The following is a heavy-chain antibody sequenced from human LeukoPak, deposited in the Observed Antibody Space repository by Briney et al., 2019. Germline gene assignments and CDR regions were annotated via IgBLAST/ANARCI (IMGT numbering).Heavy chain of an antibody. D-gene: IGHD3-22*01. CDR3: AKRPPGYYYDSSGYLDY. J-gene: IGHJ4*02. Sequence: GGSLRLSCAASGFTFSSYTMHWVRQAPGKGLEWVAVMSYDGTNKYYADSVKGRFTISRDNSENTLYLQMNSLRAEDTAVYYCAKRPPGYYYDSSGYLDYWGQGTLVTVSS. CDR1: GFTFSSYT. V-gene: IGHV3-30*04. CDR2: MSYDGTNK.